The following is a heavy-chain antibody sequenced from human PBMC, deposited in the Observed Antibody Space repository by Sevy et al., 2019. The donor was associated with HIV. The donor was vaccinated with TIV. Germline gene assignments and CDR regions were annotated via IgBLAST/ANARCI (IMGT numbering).Heavy chain of an antibody. V-gene: IGHV3-48*03. Sequence: GGSLRLSCAVSGFTFSSYEMNWVRQAPVKGLEWVSYVGSLGSPINYADSVKGRITISRDNAKNSLYLQMNSLRAEDTAVYYCVRVGIETAFYGMDVWGQGTTVTVSS. CDR3: VRVGIETAFYGMDV. CDR2: VGSLGSPI. J-gene: IGHJ6*02. CDR1: GFTFSSYE.